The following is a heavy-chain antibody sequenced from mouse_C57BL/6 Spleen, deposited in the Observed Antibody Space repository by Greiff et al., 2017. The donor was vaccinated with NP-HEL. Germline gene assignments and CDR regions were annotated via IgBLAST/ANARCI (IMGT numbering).Heavy chain of an antibody. D-gene: IGHD1-1*01. CDR3: SNSPLLLLYAMDY. CDR2: INPSNGGT. V-gene: IGHV1-53*01. J-gene: IGHJ4*01. CDR1: GYTFTSYW. Sequence: QVQLQQPVTELVKPGASVKLSCKASGYTFTSYWLHWVKQRPGQGLEWIGNINPSNGGTNYNEKLQSNATLTVDKSSSNAYMQLSSLTSEDSAVYYCSNSPLLLLYAMDYWGQGTSVTVSS.